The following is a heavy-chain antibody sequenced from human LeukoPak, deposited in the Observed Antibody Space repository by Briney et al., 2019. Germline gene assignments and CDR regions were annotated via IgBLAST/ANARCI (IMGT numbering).Heavy chain of an antibody. CDR1: GGSISSSSYY. CDR3: AREAYGSGSYYNPHWFDP. Sequence: PSETLSLTCTVSGGSISSSSYYWGWIRQPPGKGLEWIESIYYSGSTYYNPSLKSRVTISVDTSKNQFSLKLSSVTAADTAVYYCAREAYGSGSYYNPHWFDPWGQGTLVTVSS. V-gene: IGHV4-39*07. J-gene: IGHJ5*02. CDR2: IYYSGST. D-gene: IGHD3-10*01.